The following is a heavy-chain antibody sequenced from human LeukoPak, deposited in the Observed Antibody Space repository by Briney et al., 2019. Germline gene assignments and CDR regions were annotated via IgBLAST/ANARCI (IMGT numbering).Heavy chain of an antibody. J-gene: IGHJ4*02. Sequence: PGGSLRLSCAASGCTFSNYAMSWVRQAPGKGLEWVSTISGGSDRTYYTDSVKGRFTISRDHSENTLYLQMNSLRAEDTAVYHCAKLGRGNNSRDYFDYWGQGTLVTVSS. D-gene: IGHD5-12*01. CDR3: AKLGRGNNSRDYFDY. V-gene: IGHV3-23*01. CDR1: GCTFSNYA. CDR2: ISGGSDRT.